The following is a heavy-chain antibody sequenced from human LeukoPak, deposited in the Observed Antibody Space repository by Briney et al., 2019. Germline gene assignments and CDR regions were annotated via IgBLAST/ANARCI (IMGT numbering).Heavy chain of an antibody. Sequence: SETLSLTCTVSGGSISSYYWSWIRQPPGKGLEWIGYIYYSGSTNYNPSLKSRVTISVDTSKNQFTLKLSSVTAADTAVYYCARVSRGVISFDYWGQGTLVTVPS. CDR3: ARVSRGVISFDY. CDR1: GGSISSYY. V-gene: IGHV4-59*01. CDR2: IYYSGST. D-gene: IGHD3-10*01. J-gene: IGHJ4*02.